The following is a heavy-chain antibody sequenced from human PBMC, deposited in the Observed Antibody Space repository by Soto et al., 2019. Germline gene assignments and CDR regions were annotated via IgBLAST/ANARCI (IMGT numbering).Heavy chain of an antibody. D-gene: IGHD6-25*01. J-gene: IGHJ4*02. CDR2: INKDGSQT. CDR1: GFTFSNYW. V-gene: IGHV3-7*01. CDR3: VKEIAAAQ. Sequence: EVQLVESGGALVQPRGSLRLTCATSGFTFSNYWMTWVRQAPGKGLEWVANINKDGSQTSFVDSVKGRFTIFRDNAKSSLYLQMNSLRGEDTAKYYCVKEIAAAQWGQGTLVTVSS.